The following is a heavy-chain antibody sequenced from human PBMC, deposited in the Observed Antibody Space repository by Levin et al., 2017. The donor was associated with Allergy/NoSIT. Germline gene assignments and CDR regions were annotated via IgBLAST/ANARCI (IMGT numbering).Heavy chain of an antibody. J-gene: IGHJ3*01. Sequence: KVSCQCSGYKFSNYWIAWVRQMPGQGLEWMGIMYPADSHTRYSPSFQGQVTISVDKSISTAYLQWTSLKASDTATYYCARKGGEGGTWEYEAFDVWGQGTMLTVSS. CDR1: GYKFSNYW. V-gene: IGHV5-51*01. CDR3: ARKGGEGGTWEYEAFDV. D-gene: IGHD1-26*01. CDR2: MYPADSHT.